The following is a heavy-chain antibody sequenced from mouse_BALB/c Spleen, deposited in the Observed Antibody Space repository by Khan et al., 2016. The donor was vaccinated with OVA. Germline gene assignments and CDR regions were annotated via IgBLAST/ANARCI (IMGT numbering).Heavy chain of an antibody. D-gene: IGHD1-1*02. J-gene: IGHJ3*01. Sequence: QVQLKQSGAELVRPGTSVKVSCKASGYAFNNYMIEWVKRRPGQGLEWIGVINPGSGDTKYNEKIKGKATLTADKSSHTAYMQLSSLTSDDSAVYFCARGGYGSFAYWGQGTLDTVSA. V-gene: IGHV1-54*01. CDR1: GYAFNNYM. CDR2: INPGSGDT. CDR3: ARGGYGSFAY.